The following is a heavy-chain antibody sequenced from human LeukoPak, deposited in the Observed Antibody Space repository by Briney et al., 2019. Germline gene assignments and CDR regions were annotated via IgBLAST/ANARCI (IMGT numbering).Heavy chain of an antibody. D-gene: IGHD6-19*01. J-gene: IGHJ1*01. CDR2: INHSGRT. Sequence: PSQTLSLTCAVDGGSFSAYYWSWIRQPPRKWLEWIGEINHSGRTNYNPSLKRRVTISVDTSKNQFSLKLSSVTAADTAVYYCARGYSSGWSPAEYFQHWGQGTLVTVSS. V-gene: IGHV4-34*01. CDR3: ARGYSSGWSPAEYFQH. CDR1: GGSFSAYY.